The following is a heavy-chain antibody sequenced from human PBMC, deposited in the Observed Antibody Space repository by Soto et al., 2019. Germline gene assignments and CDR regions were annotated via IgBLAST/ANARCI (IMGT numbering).Heavy chain of an antibody. J-gene: IGHJ4*02. D-gene: IGHD3-16*02. CDR3: VRYPRSVGGSYRPDY. CDR1: GFTFSSYW. V-gene: IGHV3-74*01. CDR2: INSDGSIT. Sequence: VQLVESGGGLVQPGGSLRLSCAASGFTFSSYWMHWVRQVPEKGLVWVSRINSDGSITNYADAVTGRFTISRDNVKNTLYLQMNSLRAEDTAVYYCVRYPRSVGGSYRPDYWGQGTLVTVSS.